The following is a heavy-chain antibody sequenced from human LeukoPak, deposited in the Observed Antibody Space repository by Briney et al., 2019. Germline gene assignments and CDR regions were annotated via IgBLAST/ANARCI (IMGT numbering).Heavy chain of an antibody. CDR1: GGSISSYY. Sequence: SETLSLTCTVSGGSISSYYWSWIRQPPGKGLEWIAYIYYSGSTNYNPSLKSRVTISVDTAKNQFSLKLSSVTAADTAVYYCARRVGDKDYFDYWGQGTLVTVSS. V-gene: IGHV4-59*01. CDR3: ARRVGDKDYFDY. J-gene: IGHJ4*02. D-gene: IGHD1-26*01. CDR2: IYYSGST.